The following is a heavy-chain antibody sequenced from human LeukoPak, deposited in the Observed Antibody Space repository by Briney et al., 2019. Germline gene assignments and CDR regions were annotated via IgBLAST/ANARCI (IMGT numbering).Heavy chain of an antibody. CDR2: IFHTGHT. D-gene: IGHD3-10*01. J-gene: IGHJ4*02. CDR3: ARRFYGAGSQFDY. CDR1: GRSISRGYFR. Sequence: SQSRSLTCAVAGRSISRGYFRWSWILQPPWKGLEWIGYIFHTGHTSYNPSLKSRCTISLDMSKNQLCLRLTSVTAAATAVYYWARRFYGAGSQFDYWGQGTLVTVSS. V-gene: IGHV4-30-2*01.